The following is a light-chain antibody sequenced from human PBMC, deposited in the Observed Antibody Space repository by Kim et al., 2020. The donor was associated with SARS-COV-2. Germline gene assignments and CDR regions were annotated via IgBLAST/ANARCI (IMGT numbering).Light chain of an antibody. CDR2: DVR. Sequence: GQSITISCTGTSSDVGGYNYFSWYQQHPGKAPKLMIYDVRNRPSGVSNRFSGSKSGNTASLTISGLQAEDEADYYCSSYTSSSTWVFGGGTKLTVL. J-gene: IGLJ3*02. CDR1: SSDVGGYNY. CDR3: SSYTSSSTWV. V-gene: IGLV2-14*03.